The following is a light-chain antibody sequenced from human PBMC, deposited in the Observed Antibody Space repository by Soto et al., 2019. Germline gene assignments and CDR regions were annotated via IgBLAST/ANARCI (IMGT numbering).Light chain of an antibody. CDR3: QQSYSTPRT. CDR1: QRISSY. J-gene: IGKJ2*02. Sequence: DIQMTQSPSSLFASGGDRVTITCRARQRISSYLNWYQHKPGKAPKLLIYAASSLQSGVPSRFSGSGSGTDFTLTISSLQPEDFATYYCQQSYSTPRTFGQGTKLEIK. CDR2: AAS. V-gene: IGKV1-39*01.